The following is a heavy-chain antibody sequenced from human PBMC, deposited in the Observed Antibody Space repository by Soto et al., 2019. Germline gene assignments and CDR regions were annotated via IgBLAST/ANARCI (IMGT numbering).Heavy chain of an antibody. CDR1: RNTVTEKS. D-gene: IGHD3-16*02. J-gene: IGHJ4*02. Sequence: VKVSCKVSRNTVTEKSMHWVRQAPGKGLEWMGGFDPEDGETIYAQKFQGRVTMTEDTSTDTAYMELSSLRSEDTAVYYCATGPSKYDYIWGSYRFYFDYWGQGTLVTVSS. CDR3: ATGPSKYDYIWGSYRFYFDY. CDR2: FDPEDGET. V-gene: IGHV1-24*01.